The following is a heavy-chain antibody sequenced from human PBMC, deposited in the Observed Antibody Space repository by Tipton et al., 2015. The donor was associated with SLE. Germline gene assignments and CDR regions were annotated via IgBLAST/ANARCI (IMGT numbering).Heavy chain of an antibody. V-gene: IGHV4-39*07. J-gene: IGHJ4*02. CDR3: AREYDFWSGSHFDY. CDR1: GGSISSSSYY. Sequence: TLSLTCTVSGGSISSSSYYWGWIRQPPGKGLEWIGSIYHSGSTYYNPSLKSRVTISVDTSKNQFSLKLSSVTAADTAVYYCAREYDFWSGSHFDYWGQGTLVTVSS. D-gene: IGHD3-3*01. CDR2: IYHSGST.